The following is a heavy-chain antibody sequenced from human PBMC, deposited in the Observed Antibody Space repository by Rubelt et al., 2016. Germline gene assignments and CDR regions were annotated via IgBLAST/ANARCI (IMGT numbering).Heavy chain of an antibody. J-gene: IGHJ4*02. CDR1: GFTFSNAW. D-gene: IGHD5-18*01. Sequence: EVQLVESGGGLVKPGGSLRLSCAASGFTFSNAWMNLVRQAQGKGLEWVGRIQRKTDGGTTDYAAPVKGRFTISRDDSKNTLYLQLNSLKTEDTAVYYCTTDTAMDNDFDYWGQGTLVTVSS. CDR3: TTDTAMDNDFDY. V-gene: IGHV3-15*07. CDR2: IQRKTDGGTT.